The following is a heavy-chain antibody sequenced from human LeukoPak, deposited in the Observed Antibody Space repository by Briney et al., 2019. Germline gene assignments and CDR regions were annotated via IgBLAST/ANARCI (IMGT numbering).Heavy chain of an antibody. CDR3: ARAQTAAYYDFWSGYHNAFDI. CDR2: IKQDGSEK. J-gene: IGHJ3*02. V-gene: IGHV3-7*01. D-gene: IGHD3-3*01. CDR1: GFTFSTYW. Sequence: GGSLRLSCAASGFTFSTYWMSWIRQAPGKGLEWVANIKQDGSEKYYVDSVKGRFTISRDNAENSLYLQMNSLRAEDTAVYYCARAQTAAYYDFWSGYHNAFDIWGQGTMVTVSS.